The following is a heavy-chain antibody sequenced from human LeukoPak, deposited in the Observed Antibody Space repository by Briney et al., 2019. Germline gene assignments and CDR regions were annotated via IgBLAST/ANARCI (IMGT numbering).Heavy chain of an antibody. CDR1: GYTFTGYH. CDR3: VCQQLVPENYFDY. V-gene: IGHV1-2*02. CDR2: INPNSGGT. D-gene: IGHD6-6*01. J-gene: IGHJ4*02. Sequence: ASVKVSCKASGYTFTGYHMHWVRQAPGQGLEWMGWINPNSGGTNYARKFQGRVTMTRDTSISTAYMELSRLRSDDTAVYYCVCQQLVPENYFDYWGQGTLVTVSS.